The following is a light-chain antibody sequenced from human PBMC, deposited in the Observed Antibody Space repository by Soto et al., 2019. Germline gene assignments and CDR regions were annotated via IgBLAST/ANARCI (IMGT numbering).Light chain of an antibody. CDR2: DVN. CDR3: SSYSSTTTLV. V-gene: IGLV2-14*01. J-gene: IGLJ3*02. Sequence: QSALTQPASVSGSPGQSITISCTGTSSDVGGYNYVSWYQQRPGKAPKLMIYDVNNRPSGVSNRFSASKSGNTASLTISGLQAEDGADYYCSSYSSTTTLVFGGGTKLTVL. CDR1: SSDVGGYNY.